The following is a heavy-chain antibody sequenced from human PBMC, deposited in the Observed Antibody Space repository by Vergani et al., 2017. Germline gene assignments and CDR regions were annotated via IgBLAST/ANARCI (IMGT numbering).Heavy chain of an antibody. CDR1: GFTFDDYA. V-gene: IGHV3-9*01. CDR3: TSVVVAAEDY. Sequence: EVQLVESGGGLVQPGRSLRLSCAASGFTFDDYAMHWVRQAPGKGLEWVSGISWNSGSIGYADSVKGRFTISRDNAKNSLYLQMNSLRAEDTALYYCTSVVVAAEDYWGQGTLVTVSS. J-gene: IGHJ4*02. CDR2: ISWNSGSI. D-gene: IGHD2-15*01.